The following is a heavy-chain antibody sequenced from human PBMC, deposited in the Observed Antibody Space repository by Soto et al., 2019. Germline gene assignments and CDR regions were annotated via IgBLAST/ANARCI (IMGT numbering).Heavy chain of an antibody. J-gene: IGHJ4*02. Sequence: PGGSLRLSCAASGFLFSSSAMHWVRQAPGKGLECVAIIWHDGSKTQYGDSVKGRFIISRDNSNNTLFLEMSSLRAEDTAIHYSAREKIVAAAGRRHDAHFDHWGQGTLVTVSS. CDR1: GFLFSSSA. D-gene: IGHD6-19*01. CDR3: AREKIVAAAGRRHDAHFDH. V-gene: IGHV3-33*01. CDR2: IWHDGSKT.